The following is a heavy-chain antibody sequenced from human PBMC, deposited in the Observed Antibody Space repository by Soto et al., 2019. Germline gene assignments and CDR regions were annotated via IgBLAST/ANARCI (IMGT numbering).Heavy chain of an antibody. CDR3: ARVGSIVAYDRRFYFDF. Sequence: SETLSLTCAVSGHSITGDYYCGCIRQPPGKGLEWIGTIYHSGSTYYNPSLKSRVTISVDTSKNQFSLKLSSVTAADTAVYYCARVGSIVAYDRRFYFDFWGQGTLVTVSS. D-gene: IGHD6-13*01. V-gene: IGHV4-38-2*01. CDR1: GHSITGDYY. J-gene: IGHJ4*02. CDR2: IYHSGST.